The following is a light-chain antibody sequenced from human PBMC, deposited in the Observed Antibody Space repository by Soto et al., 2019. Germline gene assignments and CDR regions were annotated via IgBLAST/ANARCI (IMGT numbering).Light chain of an antibody. CDR3: QQYNKWPPIT. Sequence: EIVMAQSPATLSVSPGERATLSCRASQSVSSNLAWYQQKPGQAPRLLIYGASTRATGIPARFSGSGSGTNFTLTLSSLQSEDVAVYYCQQYNKWPPITFGQGTKLEIK. V-gene: IGKV3-15*01. CDR2: GAS. J-gene: IGKJ2*01. CDR1: QSVSSN.